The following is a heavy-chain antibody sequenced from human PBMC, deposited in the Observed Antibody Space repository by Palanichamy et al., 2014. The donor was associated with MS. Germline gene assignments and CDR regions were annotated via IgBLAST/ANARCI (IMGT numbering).Heavy chain of an antibody. CDR3: ARGHVFRGGNEHPGPYNWFDP. J-gene: IGHJ5*02. Sequence: RGLEWITYIFHSGYTAYNPSLQSRLTVSVDTSRNQFSLRLTSVTAADTAVYYCARGHVFRGGNEHPGPYNWFDPWGRGTLVTVSS. V-gene: IGHV4-59*01. D-gene: IGHD2-15*01. CDR2: IFHSGYT.